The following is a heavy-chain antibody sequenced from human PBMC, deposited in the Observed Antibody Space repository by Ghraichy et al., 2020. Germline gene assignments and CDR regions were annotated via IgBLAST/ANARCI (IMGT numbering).Heavy chain of an antibody. V-gene: IGHV4-34*01. J-gene: IGHJ6*02. Sequence: SETLSLTCAVYGGSFSGYYWSWIHQPPGKGLEWIGEINHSGSTNYNPSLKSRVTISVDTSKNQFSLKLSSVTAADTAVYYCARVLRSSSGWYGGYYYGMDVWGQGTTVTVSS. CDR1: GGSFSGYY. D-gene: IGHD6-19*01. CDR3: ARVLRSSSGWYGGYYYGMDV. CDR2: INHSGST.